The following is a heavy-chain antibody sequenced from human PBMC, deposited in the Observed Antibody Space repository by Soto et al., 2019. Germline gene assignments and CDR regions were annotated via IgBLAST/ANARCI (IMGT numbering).Heavy chain of an antibody. CDR3: AQGVYGDYGGY. CDR1: GFSLSTSGVG. V-gene: IGHV2-5*02. D-gene: IGHD4-17*01. J-gene: IGHJ4*02. CDR2: IYWDDEK. Sequence: ITLKESGPTLVKPTQTLTLTCTFSGFSLSTSGVGVGWIRQPPGKALEWLALIYWDDEKRYSPSLKSRLTITKDTYKNQLVLNITNIDPVDKATYYCAQGVYGDYGGYWGQGTLVTVSS.